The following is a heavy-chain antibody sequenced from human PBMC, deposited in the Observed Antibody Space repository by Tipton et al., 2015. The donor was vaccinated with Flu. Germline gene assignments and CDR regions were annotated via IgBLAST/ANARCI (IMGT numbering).Heavy chain of an antibody. J-gene: IGHJ3*02. Sequence: TLSLTCTVSGGSISRGSYYWSWIRQPAGKGLEWIGLIYPSGSANYNPSLKSRVTISVDTSKDQFSLSLNSVTAADTAVYYCVRDRWNGFDTWGQGTRVTVSS. CDR3: VRDRWNGFDT. CDR2: IYPSGSA. CDR1: GGSISRGSYY. V-gene: IGHV4-61*02. D-gene: IGHD4-23*01.